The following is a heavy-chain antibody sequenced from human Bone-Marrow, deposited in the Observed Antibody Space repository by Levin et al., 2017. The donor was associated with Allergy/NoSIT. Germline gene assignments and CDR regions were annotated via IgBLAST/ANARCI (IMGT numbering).Heavy chain of an antibody. CDR3: AKRSPTGSWHFDS. J-gene: IGHJ4*02. V-gene: IGHV3-23*01. CDR1: GFTFRNSA. D-gene: IGHD1-26*01. CDR2: ISESGVNT. Sequence: VASVKVSCAASGFTFRNSAMSWVRQAPGKGLEWVSTISESGVNTDYADSVKGRFTISRDNSKNTLYLQINSLRAEDTAIYYCAKRSPTGSWHFDSWGQGTLVTVSS.